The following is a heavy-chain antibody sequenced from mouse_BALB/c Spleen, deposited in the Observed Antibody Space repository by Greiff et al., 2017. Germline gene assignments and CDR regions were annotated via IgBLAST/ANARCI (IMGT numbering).Heavy chain of an antibody. D-gene: IGHD1-1*01. CDR2: INPSSGYT. J-gene: IGHJ3*01. CDR1: GYTFTSYT. V-gene: IGHV1-4*01. Sequence: QVQLQQSGAELARPGASVKMSCKASGYTFTSYTMHWVKQRPGQGLEWIGYINPSSGYTNYNQKFKDKATLTADKSSSTVYMQLSSLTSEDSAVYYCARSYYEFAWFAYWGQGTLRTVSA. CDR3: ARSYYEFAWFAY.